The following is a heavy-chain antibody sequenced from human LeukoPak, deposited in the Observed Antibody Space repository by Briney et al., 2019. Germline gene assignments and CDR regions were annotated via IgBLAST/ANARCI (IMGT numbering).Heavy chain of an antibody. D-gene: IGHD2-21*02. J-gene: IGHJ4*02. CDR1: GFTVSSNY. CDR3: ARQAYCGGDCYLNYFDY. V-gene: IGHV3-53*01. CDR2: IYSGGST. Sequence: GSLRLSCAASGFTVSSNYMSWVRQAPGKGLEWVSVIYSGGSTYYADSVRGRFTISRDNSTNTLYLQMNSLRAEDTAVYYCARQAYCGGDCYLNYFDYWGQGTLVTVSS.